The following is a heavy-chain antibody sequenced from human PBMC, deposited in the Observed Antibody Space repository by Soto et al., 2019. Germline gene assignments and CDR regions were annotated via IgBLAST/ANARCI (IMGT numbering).Heavy chain of an antibody. CDR2: ISGSADST. V-gene: IGHV3-23*01. Sequence: PGGSLRLSCAASAFTLRSYAMTWVRQAPGKGLEWVSSISGSADSTYFADSVKGRFTISRDNAKNTLYLQMNSLRADDTALYYCAKLVGTTIDLGHFDSWGQGILVTVSS. CDR3: AKLVGTTIDLGHFDS. CDR1: AFTLRSYA. D-gene: IGHD1-26*01. J-gene: IGHJ4*02.